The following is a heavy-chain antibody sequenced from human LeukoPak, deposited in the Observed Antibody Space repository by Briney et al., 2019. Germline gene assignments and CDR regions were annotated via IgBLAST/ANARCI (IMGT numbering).Heavy chain of an antibody. CDR3: ARETSSGWGRLVWYYGMDV. CDR1: GFTFSSYS. Sequence: PGGSLRLSCAASGFTFSSYSMNWVRQAPGKGLEWVSSISSSSSYIYYADSVKGRSTISRDNAKNSLYLQMNSLRAEDTAVYYCARETSSGWGRLVWYYGMDVWGKGTTVTVSS. J-gene: IGHJ6*04. CDR2: ISSSSSYI. V-gene: IGHV3-21*01. D-gene: IGHD6-19*01.